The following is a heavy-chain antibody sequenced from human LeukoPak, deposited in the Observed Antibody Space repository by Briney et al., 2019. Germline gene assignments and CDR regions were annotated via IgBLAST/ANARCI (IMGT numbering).Heavy chain of an antibody. CDR1: GFTFSSYE. CDR2: ISSSGSTI. J-gene: IGHJ3*02. Sequence: GGSLRLSCAASGFTFSSYEMNWDRQAPGKGLEWVSYISSSGSTIYYADSVKGRFTISRDNAKNSLYLQMNSLRAEDTAVYYCARERADAFDIWGQGTMVTVSS. V-gene: IGHV3-48*03. CDR3: ARERADAFDI.